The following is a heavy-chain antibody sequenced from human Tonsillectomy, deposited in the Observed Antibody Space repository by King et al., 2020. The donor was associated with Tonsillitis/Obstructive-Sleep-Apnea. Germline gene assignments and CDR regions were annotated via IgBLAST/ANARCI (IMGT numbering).Heavy chain of an antibody. CDR1: GYTFISYD. Sequence: VQLVESGAEVKKPGASVKVSCKASGYTFISYDITWVRQAPGQGLEWMGWSRPNNGDTNYAQKFQGRVTMTSDTSTSTAYMELRSLRSDDTAVYCCARDYYDSSGYYHGYFQHWGQGTLVTVSS. J-gene: IGHJ1*01. V-gene: IGHV1-18*01. CDR2: SRPNNGDT. CDR3: ARDYYDSSGYYHGYFQH. D-gene: IGHD3-22*01.